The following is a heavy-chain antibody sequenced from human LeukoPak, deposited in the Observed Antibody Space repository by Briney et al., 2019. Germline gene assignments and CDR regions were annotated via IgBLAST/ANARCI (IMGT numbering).Heavy chain of an antibody. CDR1: GFTFRTYA. D-gene: IGHD3-10*01. CDR3: VRARGAGPGAHFDY. J-gene: IGHJ4*02. V-gene: IGHV3-21*04. Sequence: PGGSPRLSCAASGFTFRTYAMNWVRQAPGEGLEWVSSIGGSSTSLYYADSVKGQFTISRDNAKNSLYLQLNSLRAEDAAAYYCVRARGAGPGAHFDYWGQGTLVTVSS. CDR2: IGGSSTSL.